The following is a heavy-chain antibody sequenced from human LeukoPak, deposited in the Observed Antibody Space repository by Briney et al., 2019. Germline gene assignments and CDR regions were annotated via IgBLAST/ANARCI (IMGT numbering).Heavy chain of an antibody. Sequence: GGSLRLSCAASGFTFSRHRMTWVRKAPGKGLEWVANINHDGSEKYYVDSVKGRFTISRDNAKNSLYLQMSGLRAEDTAVYYCARDAGAFDIWGQGTMVTVSS. J-gene: IGHJ3*02. V-gene: IGHV3-7*03. CDR2: INHDGSEK. CDR1: GFTFSRHR. CDR3: ARDAGAFDI.